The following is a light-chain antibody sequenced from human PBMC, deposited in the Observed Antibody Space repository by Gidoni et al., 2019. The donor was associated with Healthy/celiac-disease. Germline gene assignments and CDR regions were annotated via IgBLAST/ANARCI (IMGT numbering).Light chain of an antibody. J-gene: IGLJ2*01. CDR1: SSDVGGYNY. CDR3: SSYTSSSTL. Sequence: QSALTQPASVSGSPGQSITISCTGTSSDVGGYNYVSWYQQHPGKAPKLMIYDVSNRPSGVSNRFFGSQSGNTASLTISGLQAEDEADYYCSSYTSSSTLFGGGTKLTVL. V-gene: IGLV2-14*01. CDR2: DVS.